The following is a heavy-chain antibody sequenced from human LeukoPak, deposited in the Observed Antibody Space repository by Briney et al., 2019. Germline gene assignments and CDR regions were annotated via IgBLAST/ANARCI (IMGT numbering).Heavy chain of an antibody. V-gene: IGHV4-39*07. CDR2: IYYSGTT. Sequence: SETLSLTCTVSGGSISNSYYYWGWTRQPPGEALEWIGSIYYSGTTNYNPSLKSRVTISVDTSKNQFSLKPSSVTAADTAVYYCARGPLDYDFWSGPDYWGQGTLVTVSS. D-gene: IGHD3-3*01. J-gene: IGHJ4*02. CDR1: GGSISNSYYY. CDR3: ARGPLDYDFWSGPDY.